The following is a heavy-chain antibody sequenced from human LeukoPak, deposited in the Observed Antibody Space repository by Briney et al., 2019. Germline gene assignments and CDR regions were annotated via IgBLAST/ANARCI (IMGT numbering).Heavy chain of an antibody. J-gene: IGHJ4*02. V-gene: IGHV3-23*01. CDR1: GFTFSTYA. D-gene: IGHD4-11*01. CDR3: TKDLYTVTGDY. Sequence: GGSLRLSCAASGFTFSTYAMSWVRQAPGKGLEWVSLISSNGGSTHYADSVKGRFTISRDNSKNTLYLQMKSLRAEDTAVYYCTKDLYTVTGDYWGQGTLVTVSP. CDR2: ISSNGGST.